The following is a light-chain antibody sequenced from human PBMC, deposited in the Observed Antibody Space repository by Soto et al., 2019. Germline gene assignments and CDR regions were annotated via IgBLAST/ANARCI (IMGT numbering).Light chain of an antibody. Sequence: DIVMTQSPLSLPVTPGEPASISCSSSQSLLQSNGYNYMDWYLQKPGQSPQLLIYFGSYRASGVRERFSGSGSGTDFTLKIRRLEAGDVGVYYCMQFQQSPPTFGQETKVEI. CDR1: QSLLQSNGYNY. CDR3: MQFQQSPPT. J-gene: IGKJ1*01. CDR2: FGS. V-gene: IGKV2-28*01.